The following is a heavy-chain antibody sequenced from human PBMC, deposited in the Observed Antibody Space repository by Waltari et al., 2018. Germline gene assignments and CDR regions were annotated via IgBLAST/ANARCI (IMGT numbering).Heavy chain of an antibody. CDR1: GFTFSSYA. V-gene: IGHV3-23*03. D-gene: IGHD4-4*01. J-gene: IGHJ4*02. Sequence: EVQLLESGGGLVQPGGSLRLSCAASGFTFSSYAMSWVRQAPGKGLEWVSVIYSGGSSTYYADSVKGRFTISRDNSKNTLYLQMNSLRAEDTAVYYCAKGGLQIDYWGQGTLVTVSS. CDR3: AKGGLQIDY. CDR2: IYSGGSST.